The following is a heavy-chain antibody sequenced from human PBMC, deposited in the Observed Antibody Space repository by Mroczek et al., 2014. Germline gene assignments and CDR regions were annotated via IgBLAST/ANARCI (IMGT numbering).Heavy chain of an antibody. Sequence: QVQLVQSGAEVKKPGASVKVSCKASGYTFTGYYMHWVRQAPGQGLEWMGWINPNSGGTNYAQKFQGRVTMTRDTSISTAYMELSRLRSDDTAVYYCARDRSEGVSGQGPGDYWGQGTLVTVSS. CDR2: INPNSGGT. J-gene: IGHJ4*02. V-gene: IGHV1-2*02. CDR1: GYTFTGYY. D-gene: IGHD6-25*01. CDR3: ARDRSEGVSGQGPGDY.